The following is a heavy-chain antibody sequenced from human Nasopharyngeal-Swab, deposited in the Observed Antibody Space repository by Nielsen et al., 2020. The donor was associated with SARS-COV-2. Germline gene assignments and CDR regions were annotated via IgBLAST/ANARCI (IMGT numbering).Heavy chain of an antibody. CDR2: ISFDGSKK. D-gene: IGHD5-12*01. CDR1: GFTFNSHG. Sequence: LSLTCAASGFTFNSHGMHWVRQAPGKGLEWVAVISFDGSKKYYADSVKGRFTISRDSSKNTLYLQMNSLRAEDTAVYYCARDTSVDIVLPYYGMDVWGQGTTVTVSS. V-gene: IGHV3-30*03. CDR3: ARDTSVDIVLPYYGMDV. J-gene: IGHJ6*02.